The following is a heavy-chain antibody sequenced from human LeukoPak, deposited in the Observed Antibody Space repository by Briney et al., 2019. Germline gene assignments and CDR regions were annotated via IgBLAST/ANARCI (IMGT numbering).Heavy chain of an antibody. J-gene: IGHJ4*02. Sequence: PSETLSLTCAVYGGSFTGYYWNWIRQPPGKGLEWIGEINHGGSTNYNPSLKSRVTISVDTSKNQFSLKLSSVTAADTAVYYCAREVAVAGNYFDYWGQGTLVTVSS. CDR2: INHGGST. V-gene: IGHV4-34*01. D-gene: IGHD6-19*01. CDR1: GGSFTGYY. CDR3: AREVAVAGNYFDY.